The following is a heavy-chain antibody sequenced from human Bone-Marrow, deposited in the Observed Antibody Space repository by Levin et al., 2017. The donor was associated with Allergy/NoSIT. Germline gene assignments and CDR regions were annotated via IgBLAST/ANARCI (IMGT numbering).Heavy chain of an antibody. CDR1: GFTFSSYG. V-gene: IGHV3-30*18. J-gene: IGHJ6*02. CDR2: ISYNGGNN. D-gene: IGHD3-10*01. Sequence: LAVGSLRLSCAASGFTFSSYGMQWVRQAPGKGLEWVAFISYNGGNNNYADSVKGRFTISRDNSKNTLYLEMNSLRAEDTAVYYCAKEVVLHSGSYYLGDGLDVWGQGTTVTVS. CDR3: AKEVVLHSGSYYLGDGLDV.